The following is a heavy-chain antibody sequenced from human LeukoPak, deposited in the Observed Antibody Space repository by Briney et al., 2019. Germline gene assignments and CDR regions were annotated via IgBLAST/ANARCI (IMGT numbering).Heavy chain of an antibody. J-gene: IGHJ4*02. D-gene: IGHD4/OR15-4a*01. Sequence: ASVKVSCKASGYTFTSYGISWVRQAPGQGLEWMGWINPNSGGTNYAQKFQGRVTMTRDTSISTAYMELSRLRSDDTAVYYCARDLYDSGSHFDYWGQGTLVTVSS. CDR1: GYTFTSYG. V-gene: IGHV1-2*02. CDR3: ARDLYDSGSHFDY. CDR2: INPNSGGT.